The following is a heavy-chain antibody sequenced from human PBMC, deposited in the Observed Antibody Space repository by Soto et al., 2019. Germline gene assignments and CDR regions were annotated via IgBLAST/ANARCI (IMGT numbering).Heavy chain of an antibody. CDR3: ARGGSYSDY. D-gene: IGHD1-26*01. J-gene: IGHJ4*02. Sequence: KFQGRVTITRDTSASTAYMELSSLRSEDTAVYYCARGGSYSDYWGQGTLVTVSS. V-gene: IGHV1-3*01.